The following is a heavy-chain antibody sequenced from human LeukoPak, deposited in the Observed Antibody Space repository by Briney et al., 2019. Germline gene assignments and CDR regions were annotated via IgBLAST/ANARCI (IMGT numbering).Heavy chain of an antibody. D-gene: IGHD6-25*01. V-gene: IGHV3-15*01. CDR3: TTGFSSGRFDY. Sequence: GGSLRLSCAASGFTFSNAWMSWVRQAPGKGLEWVGRIKSKTDGGTTDYAAPVKGRSTISRDDSKNTLYLQMISLKTEDTAVYYCTTGFSSGRFDYWGQGTLVTVSS. CDR2: IKSKTDGGTT. J-gene: IGHJ4*02. CDR1: GFTFSNAW.